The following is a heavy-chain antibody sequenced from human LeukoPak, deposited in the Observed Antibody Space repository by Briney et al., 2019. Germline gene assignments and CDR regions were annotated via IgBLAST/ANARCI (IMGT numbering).Heavy chain of an antibody. J-gene: IGHJ4*02. D-gene: IGHD4-17*01. CDR1: GFTFSSYS. Sequence: SGGSLRLSCAASGFTFSSYSMNWVRQAPGKGLEWVSSISSSSSYIYYADSVKGRFTISRDNAKNSLYLQMNSLRAEDTAVYYCARDATVTTPYFDYRGQGTLVTVSS. CDR3: ARDATVTTPYFDY. V-gene: IGHV3-21*01. CDR2: ISSSSSYI.